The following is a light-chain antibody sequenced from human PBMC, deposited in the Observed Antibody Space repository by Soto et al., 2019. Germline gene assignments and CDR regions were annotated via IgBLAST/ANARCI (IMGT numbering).Light chain of an antibody. CDR1: SSDVGGYNY. CDR3: CSYEGTYTSFV. J-gene: IGLJ1*01. V-gene: IGLV2-11*01. CDR2: DVT. Sequence: QSALTQPRSVSGSPGQSVTISCTGSSSDVGGYNYVSWYQQQPGKAPKLLIYDVTIRTSGVSARFSGSKSGNTASLTISGLQPEDDADYFCCSYEGTYTSFVFGTGTKLTVL.